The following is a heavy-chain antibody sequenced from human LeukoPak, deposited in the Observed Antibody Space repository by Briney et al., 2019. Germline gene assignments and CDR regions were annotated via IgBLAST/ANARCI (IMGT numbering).Heavy chain of an antibody. CDR1: GFSVSSNY. D-gene: IGHD4-23*01. CDR2: IHSDGST. J-gene: IGHJ4*02. CDR3: ARDRPYGGKGDFDY. V-gene: IGHV3-66*01. Sequence: GGSLRLSCAASGFSVSSNYMNWVRQAPGKGLEWVSVIHSDGSTYYADSVKGRFTISRDNSKNTLYLQMNSLRAEDTAVYYCARDRPYGGKGDFDYWGQGTLVTVSS.